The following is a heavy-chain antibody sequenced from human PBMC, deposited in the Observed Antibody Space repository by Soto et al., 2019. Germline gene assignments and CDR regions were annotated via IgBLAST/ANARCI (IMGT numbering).Heavy chain of an antibody. CDR1: GFIFSSYP. CDR3: AKSEYASRHYFYYGMDV. CDR2: ISYDGSNK. D-gene: IGHD2-8*01. J-gene: IGHJ6*02. V-gene: IGHV3-30*18. Sequence: QVQLVESGGGVIQPGRSLRLSCAASGFIFSSYPIHWVRQAPGKGLEWVAAISYDGSNKNYVDSVKGRFTISRDNSQNTLYLPMNSLRTEDTAVYYCAKSEYASRHYFYYGMDVWGQGTTVIVSS.